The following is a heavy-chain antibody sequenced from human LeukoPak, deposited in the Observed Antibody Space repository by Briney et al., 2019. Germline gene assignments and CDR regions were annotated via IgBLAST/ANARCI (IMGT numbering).Heavy chain of an antibody. V-gene: IGHV3-30*18. CDR2: ISYDGSNK. CDR1: GFTFSSYG. J-gene: IGHJ4*02. CDR3: AKDGHGDGFDY. Sequence: GKSLRLSCAASGFTFSSYGMHWVRQAPGKGLEWVAVISYDGSNKYYADSVKGRFTISRDNSKNTLYLQMNSLRAEDTAVYYCAKDGHGDGFDYWGQGTLVTVSS.